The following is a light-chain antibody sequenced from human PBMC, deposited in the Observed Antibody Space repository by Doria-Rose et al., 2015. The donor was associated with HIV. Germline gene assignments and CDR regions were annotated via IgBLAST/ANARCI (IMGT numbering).Light chain of an antibody. V-gene: IGKV4-1*01. J-gene: IGKJ3*01. CDR2: WAS. Sequence: TQSPESLGMSLGERATLNCKSNQSLLYTSKNYLAWYQQKPGQPPTLLIYWASTRQSGVPARFSGSGSVTDFTLTISSLEAEDVAVYYCQQYYDTPSFGPGTTVDIK. CDR1: QSLLYTSKNY. CDR3: QQYYDTPS.